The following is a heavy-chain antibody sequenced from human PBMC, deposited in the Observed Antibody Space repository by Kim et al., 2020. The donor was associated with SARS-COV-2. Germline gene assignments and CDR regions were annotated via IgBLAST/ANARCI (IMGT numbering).Heavy chain of an antibody. CDR1: GYTLTELS. D-gene: IGHD2-2*01. Sequence: ASVKVSCKVSGYTLTELSMHWVRQAPGKGLEWMGGFDPEDGETIYAQKFQGRVTMTEDTSTDTAYMELSSLRSEDTAVYYCATDYCSSTSCYPYYYYGMDVWGQGTTVTVSS. V-gene: IGHV1-24*01. J-gene: IGHJ6*02. CDR2: FDPEDGET. CDR3: ATDYCSSTSCYPYYYYGMDV.